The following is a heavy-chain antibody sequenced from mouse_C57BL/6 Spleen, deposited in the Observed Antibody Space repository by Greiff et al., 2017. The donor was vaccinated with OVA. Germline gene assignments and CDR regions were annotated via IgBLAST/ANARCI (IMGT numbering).Heavy chain of an antibody. V-gene: IGHV5-17*01. D-gene: IGHD1-1*01. CDR3: ARHSIILREDYFDY. J-gene: IGHJ2*01. CDR2: ISSGSSTI. Sequence: EVLLVESGGGLVKPGGSLKLSCAASGFTFSDYGMHWVRQAPEKGLEWVAYISSGSSTIYYADTVKGRFTISRDNAKNTLFLQMTSLRSEDTAMYYCARHSIILREDYFDYWGQGTTLTVSS. CDR1: GFTFSDYG.